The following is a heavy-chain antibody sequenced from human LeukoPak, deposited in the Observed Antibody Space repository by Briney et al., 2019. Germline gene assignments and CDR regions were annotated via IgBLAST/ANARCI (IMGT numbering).Heavy chain of an antibody. CDR2: IYPDDSDT. J-gene: IGHJ3*01. CDR1: GYRFNAYW. V-gene: IGHV5-51*01. Sequence: GESLKISCKGSGYRFNAYWIAWVRQMPGKGLEWMGIIYPDDSDTRYSPSFQGQGTISADKSVRTAYLQWSSLKASDTAMYYCARPNITSYYDSPCYDAFDVWGQGTIVTVSS. CDR3: ARPNITSYYDSPCYDAFDV. D-gene: IGHD3-22*01.